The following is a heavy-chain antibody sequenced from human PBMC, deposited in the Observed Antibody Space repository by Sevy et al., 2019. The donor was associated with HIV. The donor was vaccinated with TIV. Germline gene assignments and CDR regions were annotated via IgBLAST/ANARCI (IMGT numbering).Heavy chain of an antibody. CDR2: IKSKTDGGTT. Sequence: GGSLRLSCAASGFTFSNAWMSWVRQAPGKGLEWVGRIKSKTDGGTTDYAAPVKGRFTISRDDSKNTLYLQMNSLKTEDTAVYYCTTVGRYYYGSGSYLSSYGMDVWGPGTTVTVSS. D-gene: IGHD3-10*01. V-gene: IGHV3-15*01. CDR3: TTVGRYYYGSGSYLSSYGMDV. J-gene: IGHJ6*02. CDR1: GFTFSNAW.